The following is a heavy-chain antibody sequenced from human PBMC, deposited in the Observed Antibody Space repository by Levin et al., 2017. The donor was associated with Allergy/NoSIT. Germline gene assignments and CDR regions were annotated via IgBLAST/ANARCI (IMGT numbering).Heavy chain of an antibody. D-gene: IGHD6-19*01. CDR2: ISGSGDAT. CDR3: AKDHNDQWVDDAFGL. Sequence: GGSLRLSCVASGFTFNNYAMNWVRQAPGKGLEWVSGISGSGDATYYVDSVKGRFTISRDNSKNTLYLQMNSLRAEDTALYYCAKDHNDQWVDDAFGLWGQGTMVTVSS. CDR1: GFTFNNYA. J-gene: IGHJ3*01. V-gene: IGHV3-23*01.